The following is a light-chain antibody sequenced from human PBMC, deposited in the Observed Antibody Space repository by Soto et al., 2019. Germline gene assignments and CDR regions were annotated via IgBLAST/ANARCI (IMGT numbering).Light chain of an antibody. CDR2: DTT. V-gene: IGLV7-46*01. J-gene: IGLJ2*01. CDR3: LLVDSGPVV. CDR1: TGAVTSGHY. Sequence: QAVVTQEPSLTVSPGGTVTLTCGSSTGAVTSGHYPYWFQQKPGQAPKTLIYDTTNKHSWSPARFSGSLLGGKAALTLSGAQPEDEADYSCLLVDSGPVVFGGGTKLPVL.